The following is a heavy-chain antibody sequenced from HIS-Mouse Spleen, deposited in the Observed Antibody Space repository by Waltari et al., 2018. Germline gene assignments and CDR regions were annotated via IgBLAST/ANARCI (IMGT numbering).Heavy chain of an antibody. CDR1: GGTFSSYA. D-gene: IGHD1-1*01. J-gene: IGHJ4*02. CDR2: IIPILGIA. Sequence: QVQLVQSGAEVKKPGSSVKVSCKASGGTFSSYAISWVRQAPGQGLEWMGRIIPILGIANYAQKFQGRVTITADKSTSTAYMELSSLRSEDTAVYYGARAYGDGYNYYFDYWGQGTLVTVSS. V-gene: IGHV1-69*04. CDR3: ARAYGDGYNYYFDY.